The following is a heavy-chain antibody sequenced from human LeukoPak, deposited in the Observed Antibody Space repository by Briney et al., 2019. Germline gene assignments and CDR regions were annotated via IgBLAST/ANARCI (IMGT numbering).Heavy chain of an antibody. Sequence: ASEKVSCKASGYSFISYDISWVRQAPGQGLEWMGWISVYNGYTNYAQKLQGRVTMTTDTSTSTAYMELRSLRSDDTAVYYCARSIHYDYRGQGTLVTVSS. CDR1: GYSFISYD. CDR3: ARSIHYDY. V-gene: IGHV1-18*01. D-gene: IGHD6-6*01. CDR2: ISVYNGYT. J-gene: IGHJ4*02.